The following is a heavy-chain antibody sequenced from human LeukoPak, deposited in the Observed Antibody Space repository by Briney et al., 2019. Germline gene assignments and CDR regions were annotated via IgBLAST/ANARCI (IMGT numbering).Heavy chain of an antibody. CDR2: INPNSGGT. Sequence: ASVKVSCKASGYTFTGYYMHWVRQAPGQGLEWMGRINPNSGGTNYAQKFQGRVTKTRDTSISTAYMELSRLRSDDTAVYYCARVEEVWWELRDYYYGMDVWGQGTTVTVSS. J-gene: IGHJ6*02. V-gene: IGHV1-2*06. CDR1: GYTFTGYY. D-gene: IGHD2-15*01. CDR3: ARVEEVWWELRDYYYGMDV.